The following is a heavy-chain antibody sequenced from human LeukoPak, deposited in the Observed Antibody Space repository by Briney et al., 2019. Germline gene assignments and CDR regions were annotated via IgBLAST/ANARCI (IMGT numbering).Heavy chain of an antibody. CDR3: ARSDRYCSSTSCYVAFDI. CDR1: GYSFTSYW. CDR2: TYPGDSDT. V-gene: IGHV5-51*01. J-gene: IGHJ3*02. D-gene: IGHD2-2*01. Sequence: GESLKISCKGSGYSFTSYWIGWVRQMPGKGLEWMGITYPGDSDTRYSPSFQGQVTISADKSISTAYLQWSSLKASDTAMYYCARSDRYCSSTSCYVAFDIWGQGTMVTVSS.